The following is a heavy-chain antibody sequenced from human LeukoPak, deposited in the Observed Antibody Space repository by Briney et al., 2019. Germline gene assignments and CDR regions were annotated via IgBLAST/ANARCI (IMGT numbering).Heavy chain of an antibody. CDR3: ARNYMVRGVILTPGGY. J-gene: IGHJ4*02. V-gene: IGHV1-8*01. Sequence: ASVKVSCKASGYTFTSYDINWVRQATGQGLEWMGWMNPNSGNTAYAQKFQGRVTMTRNTSISTAYMELSSLRSEDTAVYYCARNYMVRGVILTPGGYWGQGTLVTVSS. CDR2: MNPNSGNT. CDR1: GYTFTSYD. D-gene: IGHD3-10*01.